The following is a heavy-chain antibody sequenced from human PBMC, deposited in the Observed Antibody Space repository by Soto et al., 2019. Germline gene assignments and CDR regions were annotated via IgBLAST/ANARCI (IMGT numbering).Heavy chain of an antibody. J-gene: IGHJ6*03. D-gene: IGHD5-12*01. Sequence: SLRLSCAASGFTFSSYGMHWVRQAPGKGLEWVAVIWCDGSNKYYADSVKGRFTISRDNSKNTLYLQMNSLRAEDTAVYYCARDAGFGYGRHMDVWGKGTTVTVSS. CDR1: GFTFSSYG. CDR3: ARDAGFGYGRHMDV. CDR2: IWCDGSNK. V-gene: IGHV3-33*01.